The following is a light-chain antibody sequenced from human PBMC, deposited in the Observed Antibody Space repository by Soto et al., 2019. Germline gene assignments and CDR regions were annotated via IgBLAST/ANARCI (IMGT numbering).Light chain of an antibody. Sequence: DIQMTQFPSSLSASVGDRVNITCRASQGISTWLAWYQQKPERAPKSLIYAASRLQSGVPPRFSGSRSETDFTLTISSLQPEDFATYYCQQDNRSPRTFGQGTKVEIK. V-gene: IGKV1D-16*01. CDR2: AAS. CDR3: QQDNRSPRT. CDR1: QGISTW. J-gene: IGKJ1*01.